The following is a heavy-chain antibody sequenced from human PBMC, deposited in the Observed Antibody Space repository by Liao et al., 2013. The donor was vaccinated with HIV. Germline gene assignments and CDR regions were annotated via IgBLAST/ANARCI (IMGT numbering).Heavy chain of an antibody. CDR1: GGSINSGSYY. J-gene: IGHJ4*02. V-gene: IGHV4-61*02. CDR3: AREGVLYSAYDLPLDY. Sequence: QVQLQESGPGLVKPSQTLSLTCTVSGGSINSGSYYWSWIRQPAGKGLEWIGRIYTSGTTNYNPSLKSRVTISLDTAENQFSLQLNSVTAADTAVYYCAREGVLYSAYDLPLDYWGQGIVVTVSS. D-gene: IGHD5-12*01. CDR2: IYTSGTT.